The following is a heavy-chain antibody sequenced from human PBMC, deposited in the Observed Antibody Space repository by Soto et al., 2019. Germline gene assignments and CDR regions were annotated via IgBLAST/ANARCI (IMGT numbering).Heavy chain of an antibody. J-gene: IGHJ3*02. CDR2: IIPLFGTT. CDR3: ARPRSHYYDRSAERAFDI. V-gene: IGHV1-69*01. Sequence: QVQLVQSGAEVKKPGSSVKVSCKASGGTFNNYAISWVRQAPGQGLEWMGGIIPLFGTTNYAQKFQGRVTITADESTSTAHMELSSLRSEDTAFYYCARPRSHYYDRSAERAFDIWGQGTMVTVSS. CDR1: GGTFNNYA. D-gene: IGHD3-22*01.